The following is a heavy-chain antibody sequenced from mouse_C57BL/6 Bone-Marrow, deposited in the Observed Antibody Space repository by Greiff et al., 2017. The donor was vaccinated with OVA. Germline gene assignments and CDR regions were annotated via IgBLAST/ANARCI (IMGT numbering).Heavy chain of an antibody. Sequence: QVQLKQPGAELVKPGASVKLSCKASGYTFTSYWMQWVKQRPGQGLEWIGEIDPSDSYTNYNQKFKGKATLTVDTSSSTAYMQLSSLTSEDSAVYYCAREMTTVVDWYFDVWGRGTAVTVAA. CDR3: AREMTTVVDWYFDV. CDR1: GYTFTSYW. D-gene: IGHD1-1*01. CDR2: IDPSDSYT. V-gene: IGHV1-50*01. J-gene: IGHJ1*03.